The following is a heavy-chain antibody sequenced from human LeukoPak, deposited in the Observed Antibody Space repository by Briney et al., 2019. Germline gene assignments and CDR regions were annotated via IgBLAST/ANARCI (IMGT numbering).Heavy chain of an antibody. CDR3: ARSTNYYISGSSKGPFDY. Sequence: PGGSLRLSCAASGFTVSSNYMSWVRQAPGKGLEWVSVIYADGNTYYADYVRGRFTISRDNSKNTLYLQMNSVRVEDTAVYYCARSTNYYISGSSKGPFDYWGQGTLVTVSS. CDR1: GFTVSSNY. V-gene: IGHV3-53*01. D-gene: IGHD3-10*01. J-gene: IGHJ4*02. CDR2: IYADGNT.